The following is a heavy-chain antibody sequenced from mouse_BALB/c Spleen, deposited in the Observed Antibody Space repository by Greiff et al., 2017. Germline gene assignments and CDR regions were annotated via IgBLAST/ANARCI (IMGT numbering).Heavy chain of an antibody. Sequence: QQSGPELMKPGASVKISCKASGYSFTSYYMHWVKQSHGKSLEWIGYIDPFNGGTSYNQKFKGKATLTVDKSSSTAYMHLSSLTSEDSAVYYCARSLPMDYWGQGTSVTVSS. CDR1: GYSFTSYY. CDR3: ARSLPMDY. V-gene: IGHV1S135*01. J-gene: IGHJ4*01. CDR2: IDPFNGGT. D-gene: IGHD1-1*01.